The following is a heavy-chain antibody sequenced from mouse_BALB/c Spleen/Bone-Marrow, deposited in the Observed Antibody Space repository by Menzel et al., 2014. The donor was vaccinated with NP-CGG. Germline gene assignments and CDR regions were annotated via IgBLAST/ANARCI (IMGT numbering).Heavy chain of an antibody. Sequence: VKVVESGPGLVAPSQSLSITCTVSEFSLXNYGVHWVRQPPGKGLEWLGVIWAGGSTNYNSALMSRLSISKDNSKSQVFLKMNSLQTDDTAMYYCARVTSSAVGAMDYWGQGTSVTVSS. CDR2: IWAGGST. CDR3: ARVTSSAVGAMDY. D-gene: IGHD3-2*02. V-gene: IGHV2-9*02. CDR1: EFSLXNYG. J-gene: IGHJ4*01.